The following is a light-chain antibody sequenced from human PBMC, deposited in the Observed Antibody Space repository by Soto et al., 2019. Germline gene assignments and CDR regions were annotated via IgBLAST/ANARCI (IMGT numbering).Light chain of an antibody. CDR3: QQTYITPWT. CDR1: QSISNY. Sequence: DIQMTQSPPSLSASVGDRVTITCRASQSISNYLNWYQQKPGKAPKLLIYAASSLQSGVPSRFSGSGSGTDFTLTISSLQPEDFATYSCQQTYITPWTFGRGTKVEIK. J-gene: IGKJ1*01. V-gene: IGKV1-39*01. CDR2: AAS.